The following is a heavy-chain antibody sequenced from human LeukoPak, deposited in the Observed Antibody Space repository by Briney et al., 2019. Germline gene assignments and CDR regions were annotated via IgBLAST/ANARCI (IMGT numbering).Heavy chain of an antibody. CDR2: IYYSGST. J-gene: IGHJ4*02. D-gene: IGHD3-10*01. V-gene: IGHV4-39*07. CDR3: ARWALWFGELYGTFDY. CDR1: GGSISSSRYF. Sequence: SETLSLTCTVSGGSISSSRYFWGWIRQPPGKGLEWIGSIYYSGSTYYNPSLKSRTSISVDTSKNHFSLRLSSVTAADTAVYYCARWALWFGELYGTFDYWGQGTLVTVSS.